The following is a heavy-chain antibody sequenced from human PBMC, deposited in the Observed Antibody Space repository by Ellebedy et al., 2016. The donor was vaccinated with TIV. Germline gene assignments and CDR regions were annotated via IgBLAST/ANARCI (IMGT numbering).Heavy chain of an antibody. CDR1: GGTFSSYA. CDR2: IIPIFGTA. Sequence: SVKVSCXASGGTFSSYAISWVRQAPGQGLEWMGGIIPIFGTANYAQKFQGRVTITADKSTSTAYMELSSLRSEDTAVYYCARDPVRDGYQLPRRGWFDPWGQGTLVTVSS. D-gene: IGHD2-2*01. CDR3: ARDPVRDGYQLPRRGWFDP. V-gene: IGHV1-69*06. J-gene: IGHJ5*02.